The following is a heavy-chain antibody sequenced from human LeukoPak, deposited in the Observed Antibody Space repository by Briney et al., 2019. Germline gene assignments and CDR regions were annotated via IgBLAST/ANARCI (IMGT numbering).Heavy chain of an antibody. CDR2: ISAYNGNT. D-gene: IGHD6-13*01. J-gene: IGHJ4*02. V-gene: IGHV1-18*01. CDR1: GYTFTSYG. CDR3: ARDPSSSWYRMPFDY. Sequence: GASVKVSCKASGYTFTSYGISWVRQAPGQGLEWMGWISAYNGNTSYAQKLQGRVTMTTDTSASTAYMELSSLRSEDTAVYYCARDPSSSWYRMPFDYWGQGTLVTVSS.